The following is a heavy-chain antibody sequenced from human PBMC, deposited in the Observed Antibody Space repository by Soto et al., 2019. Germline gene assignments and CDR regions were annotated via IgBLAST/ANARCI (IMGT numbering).Heavy chain of an antibody. J-gene: IGHJ4*02. CDR1: GCSIRSYH. Sequence: SETLSLTFTFSGCSIRSYHRGSIRPSPGKGLEWIGYTSNSAPTIYNPSLKSRVTISADTSKNQFSLRLSSVTAADTAVYFCARQFRDVYNAVEYWGQGALVTVSS. CDR2: TSNSAPT. V-gene: IGHV4-59*08. CDR3: ARQFRDVYNAVEY. D-gene: IGHD1-1*01.